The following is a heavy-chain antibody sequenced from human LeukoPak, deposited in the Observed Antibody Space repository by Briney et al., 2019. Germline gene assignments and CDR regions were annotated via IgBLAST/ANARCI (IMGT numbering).Heavy chain of an antibody. D-gene: IGHD1-26*01. J-gene: IGHJ4*02. CDR3: ARDRSGSYWGY. V-gene: IGHV4-59*01. CDR1: GGSISSYY. Sequence: PSETLSLTCTVSGGSISSYYWSWIRQPPGKGLEWIGYIYYSGSTNYNPSLKSRVSISVDTSKNQFSLHLSSVTAADTAVYYCARDRSGSYWGYWGQGTLVTVYS. CDR2: IYYSGST.